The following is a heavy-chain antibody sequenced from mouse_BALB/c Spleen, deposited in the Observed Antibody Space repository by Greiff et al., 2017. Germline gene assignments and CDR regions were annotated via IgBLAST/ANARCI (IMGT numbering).Heavy chain of an antibody. CDR2: INSNGGST. J-gene: IGHJ4*01. CDR3: ASRANWDRAMDY. Sequence: DVHLVESGGGLVQPGGSLKLSCAASGFTFSSYGMSWVRQTPDKRLELVATINSNGGSTYYPDSVKGRFTISRDNAKNTLYLQMSSLKSEDTAMYYCASRANWDRAMDYWGQGTSVTVSS. V-gene: IGHV5-6-3*01. D-gene: IGHD4-1*01. CDR1: GFTFSSYG.